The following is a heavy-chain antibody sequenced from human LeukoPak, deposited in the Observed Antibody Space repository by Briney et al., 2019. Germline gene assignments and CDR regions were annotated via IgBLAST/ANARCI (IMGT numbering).Heavy chain of an antibody. CDR3: ARASGPFDY. J-gene: IGHJ4*02. CDR1: GFTFSTYG. CDR2: IWNDGSNK. Sequence: GGSLRLSSAASGFTFSTYGMHWVRQAPGKGLEWVTVIWNDGSNKYYADSVKGRYTISRDNYKNTLYLQMHSLRAEDTAVYSCARASGPFDYWGQGTLVTVSS. D-gene: IGHD3-10*01. V-gene: IGHV3-33*01.